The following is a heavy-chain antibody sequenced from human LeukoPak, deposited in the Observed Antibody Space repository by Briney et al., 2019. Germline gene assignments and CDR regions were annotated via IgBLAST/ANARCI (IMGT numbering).Heavy chain of an antibody. CDR1: GGSISSSNW. D-gene: IGHD5-18*01. V-gene: IGHV4-4*02. J-gene: IGHJ4*02. CDR3: ARGRYSYDY. Sequence: SGTLSLTCAVSGGSISSSNWWSWVRQPPGKGLEWIGEINHSGSTNHNPSLKSRVTISVDTSKNQFSLKLSSVTAADTAVYYCARGRYSYDYWGQGTLVTVSS. CDR2: INHSGST.